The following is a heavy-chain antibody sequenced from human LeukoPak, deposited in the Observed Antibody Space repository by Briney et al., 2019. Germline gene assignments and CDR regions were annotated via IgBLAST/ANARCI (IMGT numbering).Heavy chain of an antibody. J-gene: IGHJ4*02. CDR3: ARHPPHEDGDKRGFDF. V-gene: IGHV4-39*01. Sequence: SETLSLTCTVSGGSISSRNYCWGWFRQSPGKGLEWIAYICHSGSTYYNPSLKSRVTISVDTSKNHFSLMLTSVSAADTAVYHCARHPPHEDGDKRGFDFWGQGTPVTVSS. CDR2: ICHSGST. D-gene: IGHD5-24*01. CDR1: GGSISSRNYC.